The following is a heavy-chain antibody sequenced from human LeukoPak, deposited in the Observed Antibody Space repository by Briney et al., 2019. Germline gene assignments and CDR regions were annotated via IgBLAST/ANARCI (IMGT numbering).Heavy chain of an antibody. V-gene: IGHV3-43D*03. D-gene: IGHD2-2*01. Sequence: GGSLRLSCAASGFTFDDYAMHWVRQAPGKGLEWVSLISWDGGSTYYADSVKGRFTISRDNSKNSLYLQMNSLRAEDTALYYCAKDAQVLLHQLYYYYMDVWGKGTTVTVSS. CDR2: ISWDGGST. CDR1: GFTFDDYA. J-gene: IGHJ6*03. CDR3: AKDAQVLLHQLYYYYMDV.